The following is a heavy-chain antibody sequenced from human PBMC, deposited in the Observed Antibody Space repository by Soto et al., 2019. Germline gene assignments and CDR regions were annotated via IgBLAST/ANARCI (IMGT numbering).Heavy chain of an antibody. J-gene: IGHJ6*03. CDR3: ARGASVVVVAATLRTSYYYMDV. CDR1: GGSFSGYY. CDR2: INHSGST. Sequence: SETLSLTCAVYGGSFSGYYWSWIRQPPGKGLEWIGEINHSGSTNYNPSLKSRVTISVDTSKNQFSLRLSSVTAADTAVYYCARGASVVVVAATLRTSYYYMDVWGKGTTVTVSS. V-gene: IGHV4-34*01. D-gene: IGHD2-15*01.